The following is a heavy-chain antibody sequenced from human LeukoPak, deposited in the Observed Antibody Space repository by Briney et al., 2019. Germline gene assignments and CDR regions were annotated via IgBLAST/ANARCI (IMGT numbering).Heavy chain of an antibody. D-gene: IGHD3-22*01. Sequence: GGSLRLSCAASVFTFSAFGMHWVRQAPGKGLEWVALVSYDGSHQYYADSVKGRFTISRDNSKSTLSLQMNSLRVEDTAVYYCANFNGLDTSGYYHYWGQGTLVTVSS. V-gene: IGHV3-33*06. CDR3: ANFNGLDTSGYYHY. CDR1: VFTFSAFG. J-gene: IGHJ4*02. CDR2: VSYDGSHQ.